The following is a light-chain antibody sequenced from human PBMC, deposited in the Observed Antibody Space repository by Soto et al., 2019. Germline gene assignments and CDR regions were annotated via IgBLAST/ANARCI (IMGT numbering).Light chain of an antibody. CDR2: DAS. CDR3: QQHNSYSGT. J-gene: IGKJ1*01. V-gene: IGKV1-5*01. CDR1: QSISSW. Sequence: DIQMTQSPSTLSASVGDRVTITCRASQSISSWLAWYQQKPGKAPKLLIYDASSLESGVPSRFSGSGSGTEVTLTLSSLQPDDFATYYCQQHNSYSGTFGQGTKVELK.